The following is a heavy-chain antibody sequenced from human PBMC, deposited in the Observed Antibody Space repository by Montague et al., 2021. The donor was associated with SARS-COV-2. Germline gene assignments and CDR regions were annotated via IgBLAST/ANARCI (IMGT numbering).Heavy chain of an antibody. J-gene: IGHJ6*02. V-gene: IGHV4-39*07. CDR3: ARLGRQQLVRLSGMDV. CDR1: GGSISSSSYY. Sequence: ETLSLTCTVSGGSISSSSYYWGWIRQPPGKGLEWIGSIYYSGSTYYNPSLKSRVTMSVDTSKNQFSLKLSSVTAADTAVYYCARLGRQQLVRLSGMDVWGQGTTVTVSS. D-gene: IGHD6-13*01. CDR2: IYYSGST.